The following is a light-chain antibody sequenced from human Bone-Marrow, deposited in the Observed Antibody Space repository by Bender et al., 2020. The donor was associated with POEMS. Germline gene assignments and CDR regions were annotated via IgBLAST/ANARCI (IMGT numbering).Light chain of an antibody. J-gene: IGLJ3*02. CDR3: CSYAHRDTLV. CDR2: EGA. V-gene: IGLV2-23*01. Sequence: QSALTQPASVSGSPGQSITISCTGTSSDIGAYNLVSWYQQQPGKAPKLIIYEGAKRPSGVSDRFSGSKSVNTASLTISGLQAEDEADYYCCSYAHRDTLVFGGGTKLTVL. CDR1: SSDIGAYNL.